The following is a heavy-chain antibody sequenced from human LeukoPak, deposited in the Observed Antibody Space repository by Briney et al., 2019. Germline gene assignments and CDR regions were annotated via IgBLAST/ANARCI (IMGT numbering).Heavy chain of an antibody. CDR3: ARGGVPTYYYDSSGYYYYFDY. CDR1: GGSISSSSYY. V-gene: IGHV4-39*07. Sequence: PSETLSLTCTVSGGSISSSSYYWGWIRQPPGKGLEWIGSIYYSGSTYYNPSLKSRVTISVDTSKNQFSLKLSSVTAADTAVYYCARGGVPTYYYDSSGYYYYFDYWGQGTLVTVSS. CDR2: IYYSGST. D-gene: IGHD3-22*01. J-gene: IGHJ4*02.